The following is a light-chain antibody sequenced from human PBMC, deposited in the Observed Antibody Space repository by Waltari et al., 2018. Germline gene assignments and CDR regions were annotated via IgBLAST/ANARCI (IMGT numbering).Light chain of an antibody. CDR2: EVN. CDR3: SSYTGRVYV. Sequence: QSALTQPASVSGSPGQSITIPCPGPSRDAVCYNPVSCYQQHPGKGPKLILYEVNKRPSGVSNRVSGSKSGNTASLTISGLQTEDEADYYCSSYTGRVYVFGTGTKVTVL. V-gene: IGLV2-14*02. CDR1: SRDAVCYNP. J-gene: IGLJ1*01.